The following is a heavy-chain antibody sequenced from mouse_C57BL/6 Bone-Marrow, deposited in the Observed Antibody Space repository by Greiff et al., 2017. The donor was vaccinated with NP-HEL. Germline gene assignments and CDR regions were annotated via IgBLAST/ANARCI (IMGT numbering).Heavy chain of an antibody. CDR2: IRNKANGYTT. CDR3: ASLYYGNYYYAMDY. CDR1: GFTFTDYY. V-gene: IGHV7-3*01. D-gene: IGHD2-1*01. J-gene: IGHJ4*01. Sequence: EVKLVESGGGLVQPGGSLSLSCAASGFTFTDYYMSWVRQPPGKALEWLGFIRNKANGYTTEYSASVKGRFTISRDNSQSILYLQMKALRAEDSATDYCASLYYGNYYYAMDYWGQGTSVTVAS.